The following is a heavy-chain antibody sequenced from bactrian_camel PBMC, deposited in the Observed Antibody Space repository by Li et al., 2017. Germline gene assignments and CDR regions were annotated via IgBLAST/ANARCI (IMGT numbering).Heavy chain of an antibody. CDR2: INTGGSST. V-gene: IGHV3S40*01. J-gene: IGHJ4*01. CDR1: GFVFRSHV. Sequence: VQLVESGGDLVQPGGSLRLSCAASGFVFRSHVMTWVRQAPGKGLEWVSRINTGGSSTYYADSVKGRFTISRDNTKNTLYLQMNSLKTEDTAVYYCARGPENLWEYGYWGQGTQVTVSS. CDR3: ARGPENLWEYGY.